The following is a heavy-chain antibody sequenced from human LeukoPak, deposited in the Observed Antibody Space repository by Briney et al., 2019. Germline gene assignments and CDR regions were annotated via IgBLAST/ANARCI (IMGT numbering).Heavy chain of an antibody. CDR2: IYYSGST. Sequence: PSETLSLTYTVSGGSISSYYWSWIRQPPGKGLEWIGYIYYSGSTNYNPSLKSRVTISVDTSKNQFSLKLSSVTAADTAVYYCARAHRTYYYDSSGYPLHSDAFDIWGQGTMVTVSS. V-gene: IGHV4-59*01. CDR1: GGSISSYY. CDR3: ARAHRTYYYDSSGYPLHSDAFDI. J-gene: IGHJ3*02. D-gene: IGHD3-22*01.